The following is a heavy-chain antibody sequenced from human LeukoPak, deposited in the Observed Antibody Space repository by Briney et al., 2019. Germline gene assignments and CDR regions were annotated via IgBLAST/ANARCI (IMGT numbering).Heavy chain of an antibody. J-gene: IGHJ3*02. V-gene: IGHV3-30*18. CDR2: ISYDGSNK. CDR3: AKDYVQSRLNDAFDI. CDR1: GFTFSNYA. Sequence: QPGRSLRLSCAASGFTFSNYAIHWVRQAPGKGLEWVAVISYDGSNKYYADSVRGRFTISRDNSKNTLCLQMNSLRAEDTAVYYCAKDYVQSRLNDAFDIWGQGTMVTVSS. D-gene: IGHD4-11*01.